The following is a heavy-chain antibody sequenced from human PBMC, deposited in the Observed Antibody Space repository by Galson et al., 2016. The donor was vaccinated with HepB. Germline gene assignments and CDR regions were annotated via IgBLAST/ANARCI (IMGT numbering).Heavy chain of an antibody. Sequence: SVKVSCKASGGTFTSYAFSWVRQALGQGLEWMGGIIPISTTTNYAEKFQGRITITADESTSTAFMELSSLRSEDTAVYYCAKAALTQYSTNWYYYYAMDVWGQGTTVTVSS. J-gene: IGHJ6*02. CDR3: AKAALTQYSTNWYYYYAMDV. CDR1: GGTFTSYA. CDR2: IIPISTTT. V-gene: IGHV1-69*13. D-gene: IGHD6-6*01.